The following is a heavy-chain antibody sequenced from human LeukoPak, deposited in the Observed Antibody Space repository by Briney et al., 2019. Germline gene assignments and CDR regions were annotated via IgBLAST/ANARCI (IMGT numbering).Heavy chain of an antibody. CDR1: GFTFSSYW. CDR3: ARESMVRGVIIIGYSDY. V-gene: IGHV3-7*01. Sequence: GGSLRLSCAASGFTFSSYWMIWVRQAPGKGLEWVATIDQDGSAKYYVDSVEGRFTISRNNAKNSLYLQMNSLRAEDTAVYYCARESMVRGVIIIGYSDYWGQGALVTVSS. D-gene: IGHD3-10*01. CDR2: IDQDGSAK. J-gene: IGHJ4*02.